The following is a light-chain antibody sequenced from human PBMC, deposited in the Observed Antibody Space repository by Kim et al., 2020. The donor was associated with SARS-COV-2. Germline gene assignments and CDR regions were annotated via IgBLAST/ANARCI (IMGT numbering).Light chain of an antibody. CDR3: QVWDTSSYV. CDR2: RDN. J-gene: IGLJ1*01. Sequence: SYELTQPLSVSVALGQTARITCGGNNIGSKNVHWYQQKPGQAPMVVIYRDNDRPSGIPERFSGSNSGNTATLTISRAQAGDEADYYCQVWDTSSYVFGTG. V-gene: IGLV3-9*01. CDR1: NIGSKN.